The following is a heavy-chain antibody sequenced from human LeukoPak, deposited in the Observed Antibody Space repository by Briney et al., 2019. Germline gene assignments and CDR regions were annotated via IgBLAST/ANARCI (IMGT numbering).Heavy chain of an antibody. CDR2: ISGSGGST. V-gene: IGHV3-23*01. J-gene: IGHJ4*02. Sequence: PGGSLRLSCAASGFTFSSYAMSWVRQAPGKGLEWVSAISGSGGSTHYADSVKGRFTISRDNSKNTLYLQMNSLRAEDTAVYYCAKSRLYGDYANLDYWGQGSLVVVSS. CDR3: AKSRLYGDYANLDY. CDR1: GFTFSSYA. D-gene: IGHD4-17*01.